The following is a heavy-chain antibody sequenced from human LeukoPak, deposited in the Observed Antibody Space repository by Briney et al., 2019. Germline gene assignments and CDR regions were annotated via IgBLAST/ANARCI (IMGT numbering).Heavy chain of an antibody. V-gene: IGHV3-21*06. Sequence: GGSLRLSCAASGFTFSSYSMNWVRQAPGKGLEWVSSISSSSSYIYYADSVKGRFTLSRDDAKNSLYLQMNSLRAEDTAVYYCARDFYGPGNEYWDNWGQGTLVTVSS. CDR3: ARDFYGPGNEYWDN. D-gene: IGHD3-10*01. J-gene: IGHJ4*02. CDR2: ISSSSSYI. CDR1: GFTFSSYS.